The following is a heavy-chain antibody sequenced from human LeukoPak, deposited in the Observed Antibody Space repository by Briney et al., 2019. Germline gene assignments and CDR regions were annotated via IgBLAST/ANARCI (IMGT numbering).Heavy chain of an antibody. CDR2: IKQDGSEK. V-gene: IGHV3-7*05. D-gene: IGHD5-18*01. CDR1: GFTFDDYG. J-gene: IGHJ4*02. CDR3: ARETYSYGSPFDY. Sequence: GGSLRLSCAASGFTFDDYGMSWVRQAPGKGLEWVANIKQDGSEKYYVDSVKGRFTISRDNAKNSLYLQMNSLRAEDTAVYYCARETYSYGSPFDYWGQGTLVTVSS.